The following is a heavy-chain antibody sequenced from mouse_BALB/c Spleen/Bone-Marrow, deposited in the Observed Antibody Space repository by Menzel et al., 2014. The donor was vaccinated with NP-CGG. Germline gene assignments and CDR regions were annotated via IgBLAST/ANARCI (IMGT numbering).Heavy chain of an antibody. CDR2: IFPGDSTT. D-gene: IGHD1-2*01. J-gene: IGHJ1*01. CDR3: VRSRLRDWYFDV. Sequence: VRQRPEQGLEWIGWIFPGDSTTKYNEKFKGKATLSTDKSSSTVNMQLSRLTSEDSAVYFCVRSRLRDWYFDVWGAGTTVTISS. V-gene: IGHV1S56*01.